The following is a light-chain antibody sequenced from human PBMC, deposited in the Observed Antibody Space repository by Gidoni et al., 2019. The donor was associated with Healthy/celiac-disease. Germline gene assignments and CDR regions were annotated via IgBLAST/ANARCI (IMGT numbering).Light chain of an antibody. J-gene: IGKJ5*01. CDR3: MQALQTPPT. CDR1: QSLLHSNGYNY. CDR2: LGS. V-gene: IGKV2-28*01. Sequence: IVMTQSPLSLPVTPVEPASISCRSSQSLLHSNGYNYLDWYLQKPGQSPQLLIYLGSNRASGVPDRFSGSGSGTDFTLKISRVEAEDVGVYYCMQALQTPPTFGQGTRLEIK.